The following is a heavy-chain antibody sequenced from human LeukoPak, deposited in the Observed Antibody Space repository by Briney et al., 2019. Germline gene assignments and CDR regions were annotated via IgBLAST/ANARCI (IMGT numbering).Heavy chain of an antibody. CDR1: GGSISSYY. Sequence: PSETLSLTCTVSGGSISSYYWSWIRQPPAKGLEWIAFIYYSGSTKYNPSLKSRVTISVDTSKNQFSLRLSSVTAADTAVYYCARHFVTHPHYFDYWGQGTLVTVSS. V-gene: IGHV4-59*08. J-gene: IGHJ4*02. D-gene: IGHD2-21*01. CDR3: ARHFVTHPHYFDY. CDR2: IYYSGST.